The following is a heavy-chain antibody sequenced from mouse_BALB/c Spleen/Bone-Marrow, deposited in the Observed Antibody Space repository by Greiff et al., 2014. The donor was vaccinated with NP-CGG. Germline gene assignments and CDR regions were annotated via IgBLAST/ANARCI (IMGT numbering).Heavy chain of an antibody. V-gene: IGHV1-18*01. Sequence: DVKLQESGPELVKPGASVKISCKTSGYTFTEYTMHWVKQSHGKSLEWIGSINPNNGGINYNQKFKGKATLTVDKSSSTAYMELRSLTSEDSAVYYCARGDGYYFYAMDYWGQGTSVTVSS. J-gene: IGHJ4*01. CDR1: GYTFTEYT. D-gene: IGHD2-3*01. CDR3: ARGDGYYFYAMDY. CDR2: INPNNGGI.